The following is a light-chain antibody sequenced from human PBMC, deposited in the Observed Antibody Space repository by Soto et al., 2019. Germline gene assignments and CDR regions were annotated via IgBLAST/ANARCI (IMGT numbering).Light chain of an antibody. Sequence: DIQMTQSPSSLSASVGDRVTITCQASQDISNYLNWYQQKPGKAPKLLIYDATSLQGGVSSRFSGNESGTDFTLTISSLQPEDSATYYCQQTYNMPFTFGPGTKVDIK. J-gene: IGKJ3*01. CDR3: QQTYNMPFT. CDR1: QDISNY. V-gene: IGKV1-39*01. CDR2: DAT.